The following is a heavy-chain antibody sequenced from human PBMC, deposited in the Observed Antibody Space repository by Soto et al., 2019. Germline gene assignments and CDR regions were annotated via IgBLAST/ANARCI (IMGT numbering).Heavy chain of an antibody. V-gene: IGHV2-26*01. CDR3: ARTEDGGRSLTLAGWFDA. J-gene: IGHJ5*02. D-gene: IGHD1-1*01. CDR1: GFSLSNGRRG. Sequence: QVTLKESGPVLVKPTETLTLTCTVSGFSLSNGRRGVSWIRQPPGKALEWLAHIFSNDEKRINTSLKRRLSISKDTSKSQVVLIMTNMDPVDTATYYGARTEDGGRSLTLAGWFDAWGQGTLVTVSS. CDR2: IFSNDEK.